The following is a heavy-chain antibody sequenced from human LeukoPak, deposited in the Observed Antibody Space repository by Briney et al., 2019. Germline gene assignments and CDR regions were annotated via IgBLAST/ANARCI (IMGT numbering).Heavy chain of an antibody. CDR2: INYSGTT. CDR1: GGSISSSSYY. V-gene: IGHV4-39*01. CDR3: ARLVSCSTSCYFGS. J-gene: IGHJ5*02. Sequence: PSETLSLTCTVSGGSISSSSYYWAWIRQPPGKGLEWIGSINYSGTTYYTPSLKSRVTISVDTSKNQFSLNVSSVSAADMAVYYCARLVSCSTSCYFGSWGQGTLVTVSS. D-gene: IGHD2-2*01.